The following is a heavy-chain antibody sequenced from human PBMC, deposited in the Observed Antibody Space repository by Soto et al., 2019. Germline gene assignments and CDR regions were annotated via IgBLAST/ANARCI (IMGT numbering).Heavy chain of an antibody. D-gene: IGHD3-22*01. CDR1: GFTFSSYA. CDR3: AHSPIVVVIYLFDY. Sequence: GGSLRLSCAASGFTFSSYAMSWVRQAPGKGLEWVSAISGSGGSTYYADSVKGRFTISRDNSKNTLYLQMNSLRAEDTAAYYCAHSPIVVVIYLFDYWGQGTLVTVSS. V-gene: IGHV3-23*01. J-gene: IGHJ4*02. CDR2: ISGSGGST.